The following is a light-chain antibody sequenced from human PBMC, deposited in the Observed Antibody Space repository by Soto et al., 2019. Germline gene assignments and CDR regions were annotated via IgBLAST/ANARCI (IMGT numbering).Light chain of an antibody. CDR2: DAS. Sequence: EVVMTQSPATLSVSPGERATLSCRASESVSRNLAWYQQKPGQAPRLLIYDASTRATGIPDRFSGSGSGTEFTLTISSLQSEDFAVYYCQQCNNWPRTFGQGTKVDIK. V-gene: IGKV3-15*01. CDR3: QQCNNWPRT. CDR1: ESVSRN. J-gene: IGKJ1*01.